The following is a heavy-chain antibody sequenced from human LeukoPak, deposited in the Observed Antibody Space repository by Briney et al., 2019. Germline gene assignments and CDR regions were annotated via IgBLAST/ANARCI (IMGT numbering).Heavy chain of an antibody. J-gene: IGHJ4*02. CDR1: GGSISSNNYY. V-gene: IGHV4-39*07. D-gene: IGHD5-18*01. CDR3: ARGGFEYTAMVKVDY. Sequence: SETLSLTCSVSGGSISSNNYYWGWIRQPPGKGLEWIGNIYTTGSTYYSPSLKSRVTISVDTSKNQFSLKLSSVTAADTAVYYCARGGFEYTAMVKVDYWGQETLVTVSS. CDR2: IYTTGST.